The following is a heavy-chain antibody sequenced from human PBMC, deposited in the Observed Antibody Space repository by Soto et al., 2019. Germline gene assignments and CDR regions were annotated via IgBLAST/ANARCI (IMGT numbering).Heavy chain of an antibody. CDR3: ARATPVDS. J-gene: IGHJ4*02. V-gene: IGHV4-34*01. CDR2: ISHSGST. Sequence: QVQLQQWGTGLLKPSETLSLTCAVYGGSFSNYYWSWIRQPPGKGLEWIGEISHSGSTNYNPSLESRVIISVDTSKNQFSLKLTSVTAADTAVYYCARATPVDSWGQGTLVTVSS. CDR1: GGSFSNYY.